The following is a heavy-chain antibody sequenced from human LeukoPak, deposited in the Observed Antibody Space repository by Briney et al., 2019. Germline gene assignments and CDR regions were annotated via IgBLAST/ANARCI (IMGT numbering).Heavy chain of an antibody. CDR2: IYYSGST. CDR1: GGSISSYY. V-gene: IGHV4-59*01. CDR3: ARHHYYDSSGLIDY. Sequence: SSETLSLTCTVSGGSISSYYWSWIRQPPGKGLEWIGYIYYSGSTNYNPSLKSRVTISVDTSKNQFSLKLSSVTAADTAVYYCARHHYYDSSGLIDYWGQGTLVTVSS. J-gene: IGHJ4*02. D-gene: IGHD3-22*01.